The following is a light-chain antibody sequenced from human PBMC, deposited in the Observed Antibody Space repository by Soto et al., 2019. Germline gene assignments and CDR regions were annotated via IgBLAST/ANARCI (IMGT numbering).Light chain of an antibody. CDR1: QSITSY. V-gene: IGKV1-39*01. Sequence: DIQMTQSPSSLSASVGDRVTITCRASQSITSYLNWYQQKPGKAPKVLIYGASTLQSGVPSRFSGSGSGTDFTLTISSLQPEDFATYYCQQSYSTLWTFGQGTKVEIK. CDR2: GAS. J-gene: IGKJ1*01. CDR3: QQSYSTLWT.